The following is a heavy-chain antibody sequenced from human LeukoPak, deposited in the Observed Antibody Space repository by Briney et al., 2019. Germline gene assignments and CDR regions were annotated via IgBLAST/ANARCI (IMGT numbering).Heavy chain of an antibody. CDR3: ARDRSWPIVVVVAATMDYYYYMDV. CDR2: ISSSSSYI. V-gene: IGHV3-21*01. CDR1: GFTFSSYS. D-gene: IGHD2-15*01. J-gene: IGHJ6*03. Sequence: GGSLRLSCAASGFTFSSYSMNWVRQAPGKGLERVSSISSSSSYIYYADSVKGRFTISRDNAKNSLYLQMNSLRAEDTAVYYCARDRSWPIVVVVAATMDYYYYMDVWGKGTTVTISS.